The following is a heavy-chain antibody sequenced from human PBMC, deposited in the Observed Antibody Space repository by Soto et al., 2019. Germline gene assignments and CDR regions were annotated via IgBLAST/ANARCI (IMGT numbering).Heavy chain of an antibody. CDR1: GYSFTDYH. V-gene: IGHV1-2*04. Sequence: ASVKVSCKASGYSFTDYHIHWVRQAPGQGLEWLGRINPKSGGTSTAQKFQGWVTMTTDTSISTASMELTRLTSDDTAIYYCARGESTDSSNGVWSFFSNPDMDVWGQGTTVTVSS. CDR3: ARGESTDSSNGVWSFFSNPDMDV. CDR2: INPKSGGT. D-gene: IGHD2-8*01. J-gene: IGHJ6*02.